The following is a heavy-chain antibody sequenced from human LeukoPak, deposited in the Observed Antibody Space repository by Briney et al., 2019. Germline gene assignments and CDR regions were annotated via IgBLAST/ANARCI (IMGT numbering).Heavy chain of an antibody. CDR1: GFTFSDYY. J-gene: IGHJ4*02. Sequence: GGSLRLSCAASGFTFSDYYMSWIRQAPGKGLEWVSYISSSGSTIYYADSVKGRFTISRDNAKNSLYQQMNSLRAEDTAVYYCARSPRELRYFDWTRPYYFDYWGQGTLVTVSS. V-gene: IGHV3-11*01. CDR3: ARSPRELRYFDWTRPYYFDY. CDR2: ISSSGSTI. D-gene: IGHD3-9*01.